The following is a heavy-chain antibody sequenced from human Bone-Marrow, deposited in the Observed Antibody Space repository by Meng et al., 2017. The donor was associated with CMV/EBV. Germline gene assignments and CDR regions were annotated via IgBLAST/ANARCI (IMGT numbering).Heavy chain of an antibody. V-gene: IGHV3-21*01. J-gene: IGHJ4*02. CDR2: ISSSSSYI. D-gene: IGHD3-3*01. CDR3: ARTYDFWSGTDY. CDR1: GFTFSSYN. Sequence: GESLKISCAASGFTFSSYNMNWVRQAPGKGLEWVSSISSSSSYIYYADSVKGRFTISRDNARNSLYLQMNSLRAEDTAMYYCARTYDFWSGTDYWGQGTLVTVSS.